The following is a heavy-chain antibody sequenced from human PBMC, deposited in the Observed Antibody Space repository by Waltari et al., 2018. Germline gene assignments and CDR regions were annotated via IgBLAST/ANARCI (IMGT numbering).Heavy chain of an antibody. V-gene: IGHV1-8*02. D-gene: IGHD2-8*01. CDR1: GYTFINYE. CDR2: VKPNSSAT. Sequence: QVQLVQSGAEVLRPGASVKVSCQASGYTFINYEINWGGQAAGQGLEWMGWVKPNSSATADAQKVQGRITMTWDTSISTAYMEMSNLRSDDTAVLYCARGRDVYANFDYNWFDPRGQGTLVTVSS. CDR3: ARGRDVYANFDYNWFDP. J-gene: IGHJ5*02.